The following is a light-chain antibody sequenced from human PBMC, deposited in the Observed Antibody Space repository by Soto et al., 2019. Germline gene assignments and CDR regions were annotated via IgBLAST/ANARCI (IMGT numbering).Light chain of an antibody. CDR1: QSVTSSY. CDR3: QQYGDSPLT. CDR2: GVS. J-gene: IGKJ4*01. V-gene: IGKV3-20*01. Sequence: ELVLTQSPGTVSLSPGERATLSFRASQSVTSSYLAWYQQKPGQAPRLLIYGVSSRATGIPDMFSGSGAETDFTLTISRLEPEDFAVYYCQQYGDSPLTFGGGTKVDIK.